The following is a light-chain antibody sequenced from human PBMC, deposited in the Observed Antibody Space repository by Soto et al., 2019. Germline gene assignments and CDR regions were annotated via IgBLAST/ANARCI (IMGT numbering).Light chain of an antibody. CDR2: GAS. J-gene: IGKJ1*01. CDR3: QQYNNWPTWT. Sequence: EIMMTQSPATLSVSPGERATLSCRASQSVSSNLAWYQQKPGQAPRLLIYGASARATGIPARFSGSGSGTEFTLTISSLRFEVFAVYYGQQYNNWPTWTFGQGPRWKSN. CDR1: QSVSSN. V-gene: IGKV3-15*01.